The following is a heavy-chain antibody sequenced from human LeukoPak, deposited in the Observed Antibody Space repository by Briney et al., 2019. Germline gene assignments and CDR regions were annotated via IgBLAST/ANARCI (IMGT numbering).Heavy chain of an antibody. CDR1: GYTFTGYY. J-gene: IGHJ5*02. V-gene: IGHV1-2*06. CDR2: INPNSGGT. CDR3: ARGEYSSSQGRFDP. Sequence: ASVKVSCKASGYTFTGYYMHWVRQAPGQGLEWMGRINPNSGGTNYAQTFQGRVTMTRDTSITTAYLEVSSLRSDDTAVYYCARGEYSSSQGRFDPWGQGTLVTVSS. D-gene: IGHD6-13*01.